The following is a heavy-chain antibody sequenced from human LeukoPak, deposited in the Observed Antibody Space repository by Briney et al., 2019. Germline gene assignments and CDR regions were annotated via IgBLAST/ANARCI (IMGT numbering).Heavy chain of an antibody. CDR3: AKAKSGWHLFDY. Sequence: PGGSLRLSCAAAGFTVSSYAMRWVRQAPGKGLEWVSGISGSGGITNTADSVKGRSTTSRDNSKNTLHLQMNSLRAEDTAVYYCAKAKSGWHLFDYWGQGTLVTVSS. J-gene: IGHJ4*02. V-gene: IGHV3-23*01. D-gene: IGHD6-19*01. CDR2: ISGSGGIT. CDR1: GFTVSSYA.